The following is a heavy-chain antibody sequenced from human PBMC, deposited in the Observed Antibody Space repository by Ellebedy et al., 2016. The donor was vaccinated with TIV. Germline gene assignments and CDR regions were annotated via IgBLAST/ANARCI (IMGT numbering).Heavy chain of an antibody. Sequence: GGSLRLSCAASGFTFSSYAMSWVRQAPGKGLEWVSAISGSGGSTYYADSVKGRFTISRDNSKNTLYLQMNSLRAEDTAVYYCAKDFYGSGSYYPLVWDYWGQGTLVTVSS. V-gene: IGHV3-23*01. D-gene: IGHD3-10*01. J-gene: IGHJ4*02. CDR3: AKDFYGSGSYYPLVWDY. CDR2: ISGSGGST. CDR1: GFTFSSYA.